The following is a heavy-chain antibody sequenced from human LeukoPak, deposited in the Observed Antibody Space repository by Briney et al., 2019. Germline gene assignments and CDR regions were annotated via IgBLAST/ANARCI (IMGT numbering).Heavy chain of an antibody. CDR2: INPNSGGT. CDR3: ARDRSSAESPYGMDV. D-gene: IGHD6-6*01. V-gene: IGHV1-2*02. J-gene: IGHJ6*02. Sequence: ASVKVSCKAAGYTFTGYYMHWVRQAPGQGLEWMGWINPNSGGTNYAQKFQGRVTMTRDTSISTAYMELSRLRSDYTAVYYCARDRSSAESPYGMDVWGQGTTVTVSS. CDR1: GYTFTGYY.